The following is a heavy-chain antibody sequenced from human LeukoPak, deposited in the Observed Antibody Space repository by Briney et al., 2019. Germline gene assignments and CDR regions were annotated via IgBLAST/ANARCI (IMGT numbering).Heavy chain of an antibody. V-gene: IGHV3-23*01. Sequence: GGSLGLSCAASGFTFSSYAMSWVRQAPGKGLEWVSAISGSGVSTYYADSVKGRFTISRDNSKNTLYLQMNSLRAEDTAVYYCAKVGITMIVVGLFDYWGQGTLVTVSS. CDR1: GFTFSSYA. CDR3: AKVGITMIVVGLFDY. J-gene: IGHJ4*02. CDR2: ISGSGVST. D-gene: IGHD3-22*01.